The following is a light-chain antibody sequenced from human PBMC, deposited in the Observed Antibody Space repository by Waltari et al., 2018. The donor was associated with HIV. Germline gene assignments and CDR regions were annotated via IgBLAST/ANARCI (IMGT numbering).Light chain of an antibody. CDR2: QDS. Sequence: SYVLTQPPSVSVAPGQTARITCGGNNIGRNSVHWYQQKQGQAPVLVVYQDSDRPSGIPERFSGSNSGNTATLTISRVEAGDEADYYCQVWDSSSDHYVFGTGTKVTVL. CDR1: NIGRNS. CDR3: QVWDSSSDHYV. V-gene: IGLV3-21*02. J-gene: IGLJ1*01.